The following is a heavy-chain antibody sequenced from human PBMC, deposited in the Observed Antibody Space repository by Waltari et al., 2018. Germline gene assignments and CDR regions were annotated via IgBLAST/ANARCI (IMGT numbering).Heavy chain of an antibody. V-gene: IGHV4-38-2*01. CDR3: ARHKGAYSGYDYPFDY. CDR1: GYSIRSRYY. J-gene: IGHJ4*02. Sequence: QVQLQESGPGLVKPSESLSLTCAVSGYSIRSRYYLGWLPQPPGKGLEWIGSIYHSGSTYYTPSLKSRVTISVDTSKNQFSLKLSSVTAADTAVYYCARHKGAYSGYDYPFDYWGQGTLVTVSS. CDR2: IYHSGST. D-gene: IGHD5-12*01.